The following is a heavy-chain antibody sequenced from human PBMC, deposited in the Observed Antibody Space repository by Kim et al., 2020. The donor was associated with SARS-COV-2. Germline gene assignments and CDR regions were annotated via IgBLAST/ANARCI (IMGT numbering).Heavy chain of an antibody. J-gene: IGHJ4*01. CDR1: GGSISSSSYY. D-gene: IGHD6-6*01. CDR3: AVSXLGSSSPIVDY. V-gene: IGHV4-39*01. Sequence: SETLSLTCTVSGGSISSSSYYWGWIRQPPGKGLEWIGSIYYSGSTYYNPSLKSRVHISVDTSKNQXXLKLSSVTAADTAVYYCAVSXLGSSSPIVDYWGXXXLVTVS. CDR2: IYYSGST.